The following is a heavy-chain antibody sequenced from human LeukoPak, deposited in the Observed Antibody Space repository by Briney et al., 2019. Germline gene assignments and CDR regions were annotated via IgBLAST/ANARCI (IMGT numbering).Heavy chain of an antibody. Sequence: PGGSLRLSCAASGFTFSSYGMHWVRQAPGKGLEWVAVISYDGRNEYYSDSVKGRFTISRDNSKNTVYLQMDSLRAEDTAVYYCSKDDTGSLDFWGQGTLVTVSS. CDR2: ISYDGRNE. CDR1: GFTFSSYG. D-gene: IGHD1-1*01. V-gene: IGHV3-30*18. CDR3: SKDDTGSLDF. J-gene: IGHJ4*02.